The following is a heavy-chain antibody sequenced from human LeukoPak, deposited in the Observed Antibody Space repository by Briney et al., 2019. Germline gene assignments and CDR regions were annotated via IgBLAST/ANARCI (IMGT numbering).Heavy chain of an antibody. CDR3: AKEVAVADYYYGMYV. V-gene: IGHV3-9*01. CDR1: GFTFDEYD. CDR2: FCWNSGSI. D-gene: IGHD6-19*01. J-gene: IGHJ6*02. Sequence: QPGRSLRLSCAPSGFTFDEYDMHWVRQAPGEGLEWVSHFCWNSGSIRYADTVKGRFTISRDNAKNSLYLQMNSMRAEDTAVYYCAKEVAVADYYYGMYVWGQGNTVTVSS.